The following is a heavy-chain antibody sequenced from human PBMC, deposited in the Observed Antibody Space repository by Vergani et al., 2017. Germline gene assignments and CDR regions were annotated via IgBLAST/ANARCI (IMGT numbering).Heavy chain of an antibody. CDR1: GASVNSYY. D-gene: IGHD3-10*01. J-gene: IGHJ5*02. CDR2: MYHSGST. CDR3: GGVADFYGLGSRLLDL. V-gene: IGHV4-59*02. Sequence: QVKLQESGPGLVKPSETLSLTCTVSGASVNSYYWSWIRQPPGKELEWIGYMYHSGSTNYNPSLETRVTISGDTSKNQFSLKLNSVTAADTAVYYCGGVADFYGLGSRLLDLWGQGILVTVSS.